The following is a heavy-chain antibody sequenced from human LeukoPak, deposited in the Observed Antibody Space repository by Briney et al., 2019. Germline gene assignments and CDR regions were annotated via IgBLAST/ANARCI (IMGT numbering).Heavy chain of an antibody. Sequence: QTLSLTCAISGDSVRQSPSRGLEWLGRTYYRSKWYSDYALSVKSRLTINPDTSKNRFSLQLNSVTPEDTAVYYCARDSSSWYNYFDYWGQGTLVTVSS. CDR1: GDSV. CDR3: ARDSSSWYNYFDY. V-gene: IGHV6-1*01. D-gene: IGHD6-13*01. J-gene: IGHJ4*02. CDR2: TYYRSKWYS.